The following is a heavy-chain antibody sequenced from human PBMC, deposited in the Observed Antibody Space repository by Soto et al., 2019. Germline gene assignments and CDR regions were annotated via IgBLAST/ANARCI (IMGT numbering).Heavy chain of an antibody. CDR1: GGSLISASYS. J-gene: IGHJ5*02. Sequence: QVQLQESGPRLVKPSQTLSLSCAVSGGSLISASYSWNWIRQSPGRGLEWIGHIYSSGSTYYNPSLKSRVSISGDTSNNQFSLKLTSVTAADTAVYFCAREDAARIERWFDAWGQGILVTVSS. CDR3: AREDAARIERWFDA. V-gene: IGHV4-31*11. D-gene: IGHD6-6*01. CDR2: IYSSGST.